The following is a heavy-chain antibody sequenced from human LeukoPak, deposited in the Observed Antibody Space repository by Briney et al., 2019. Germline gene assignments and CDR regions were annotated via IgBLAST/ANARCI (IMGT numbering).Heavy chain of an antibody. CDR2: INPNSGGT. Sequence: ASVKVSCKASGYTFTGYYMHWVRQAPGQGLEWMGWINPNSGGTNYAQKFQGRVTMTRDTSISTAYMELSRLRSDDTAVYYCATSIAARSGFDYWGQGTLVTVSS. CDR3: ATSIAARSGFDY. V-gene: IGHV1-2*02. J-gene: IGHJ4*02. D-gene: IGHD6-6*01. CDR1: GYTFTGYY.